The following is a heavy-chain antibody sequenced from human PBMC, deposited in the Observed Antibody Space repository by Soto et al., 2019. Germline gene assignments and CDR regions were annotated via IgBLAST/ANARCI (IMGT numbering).Heavy chain of an antibody. CDR2: IIPILGIA. Sequence: SVKVSCKASGGTFSSYTISWVRQAPGQGFEWMGRIIPILGIANYAQKFQGRVTITADKSTSTAYMELSSLRSEDTAVFYCAIITSHRDRVAAARHYWGRGTLVTVSS. CDR3: AIITSHRDRVAAARHY. D-gene: IGHD6-13*01. V-gene: IGHV1-69*02. J-gene: IGHJ4*02. CDR1: GGTFSSYT.